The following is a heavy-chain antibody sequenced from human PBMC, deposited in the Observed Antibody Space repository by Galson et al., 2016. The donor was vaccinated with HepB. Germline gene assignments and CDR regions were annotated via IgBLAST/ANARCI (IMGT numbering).Heavy chain of an antibody. V-gene: IGHV3-33*01. CDR1: RFTFSTYG. CDR2: IWFDESYK. Sequence: SLRLSCAASRFTFSTYGMHWVRQAPGKGLVWVAVIWFDESYKYYADSVKGRFTISRDNSKNTLYLQMNSLRAEDTAVYYCARERGYCSSTSCFHSSKRPGGYFDYWGQGTLVTVSS. J-gene: IGHJ4*02. D-gene: IGHD2-2*01. CDR3: ARERGYCSSTSCFHSSKRPGGYFDY.